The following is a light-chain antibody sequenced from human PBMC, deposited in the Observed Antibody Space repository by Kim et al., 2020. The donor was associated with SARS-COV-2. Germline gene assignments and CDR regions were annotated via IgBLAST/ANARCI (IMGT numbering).Light chain of an antibody. CDR2: DDI. CDR3: QVWDSSSAHVV. Sequence: APGKTARITCGGNFIGSKSVHGYQQKPGQAPVLVVYDDIDRPLGIPERFSGSKSGNAATLTISRVEAGDEADYYCQVWDSSSAHVVFGGGTQLTVL. CDR1: FIGSKS. V-gene: IGLV3-21*03. J-gene: IGLJ2*01.